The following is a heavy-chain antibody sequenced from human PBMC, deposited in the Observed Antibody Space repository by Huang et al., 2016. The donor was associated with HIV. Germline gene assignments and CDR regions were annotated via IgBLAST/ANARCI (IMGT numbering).Heavy chain of an antibody. V-gene: IGHV4-59*11. J-gene: IGHJ4*02. CDR1: GGSISSHY. CDR2: ISYSGST. Sequence: QVQLQESGPGLVKPSETLSLTCTVSGGSISSHYWSWIRQPPGKGLEWIGSISYSGSTNYNPSRKSRVTILADTSKNQFFLKLSSVTAADTAMYYCARGGGYDRGVEDYWGQGTLVTVSS. D-gene: IGHD5-12*01. CDR3: ARGGGYDRGVEDY.